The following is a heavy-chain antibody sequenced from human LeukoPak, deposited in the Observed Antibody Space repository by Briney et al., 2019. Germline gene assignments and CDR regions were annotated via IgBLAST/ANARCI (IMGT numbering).Heavy chain of an antibody. CDR1: GFTFDDYA. CDR3: AKDNASGSYFDY. Sequence: GRSLRLSCAASGFTFDDYAMHWVRQAPGKDLEWVSGISWNSGSIGYADSVKGRFTISRDNAKNSLYLQMNSLRAEDTALYYCAKDNASGSYFDYWGQGTLVTVSS. D-gene: IGHD1-26*01. V-gene: IGHV3-9*01. CDR2: ISWNSGSI. J-gene: IGHJ4*02.